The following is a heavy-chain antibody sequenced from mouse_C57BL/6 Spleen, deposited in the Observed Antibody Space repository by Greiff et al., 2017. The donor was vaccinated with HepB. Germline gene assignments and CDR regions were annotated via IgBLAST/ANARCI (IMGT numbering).Heavy chain of an antibody. CDR2: IDPSDSYT. CDR3: ARWHYYGSSHWYFDV. J-gene: IGHJ1*03. CDR1: GYTFTSYW. Sequence: QVQLQQPGAELVKPGASVKLSCKASGYTFTSYWMQWVKQRPGQGLEWIGEIDPSDSYTNYNQKFKVKATLTVDTSSSPTYMQLSSLTSEDSAVYYCARWHYYGSSHWYFDVWGTGTTVTVSS. D-gene: IGHD1-1*01. V-gene: IGHV1-50*01.